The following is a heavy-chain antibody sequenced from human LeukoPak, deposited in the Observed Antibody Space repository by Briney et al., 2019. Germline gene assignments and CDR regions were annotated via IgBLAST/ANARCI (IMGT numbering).Heavy chain of an antibody. D-gene: IGHD2-2*01. CDR1: GGPFRGFF. V-gene: IGHV4-59*12. J-gene: IGHJ4*02. CDR2: IYYSGST. CDR3: ARESSTSCYDR. Sequence: SETLSLTCAVYGGPFRGFFWSWIRQAPGKGLEWIGYIYYSGSTNYNPSLKSRVTISVDTSKNQFSLKLSSVTAADTAVYYCARESSTSCYDRWGQGTLVTVSS.